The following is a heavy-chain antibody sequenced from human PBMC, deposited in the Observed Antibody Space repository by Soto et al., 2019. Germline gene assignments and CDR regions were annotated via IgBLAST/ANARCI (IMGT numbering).Heavy chain of an antibody. CDR2: IIPILGIA. V-gene: IGHV1-69*02. J-gene: IGHJ4*02. CDR3: ARAGGIQLWHLFDY. D-gene: IGHD5-18*01. Sequence: ASVKVSCKASGGTFSSYTISWVRQAPGQGLEWMGRIIPILGIANYAQKFQGRVTITADKSTSTAYMELSSLRSEDTAVYYCARAGGIQLWHLFDYWGQGTLVTVSS. CDR1: GGTFSSYT.